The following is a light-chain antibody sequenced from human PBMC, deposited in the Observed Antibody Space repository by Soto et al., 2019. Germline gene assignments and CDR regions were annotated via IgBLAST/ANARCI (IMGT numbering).Light chain of an antibody. CDR3: QSYDSSLRGKV. Sequence: QSVLTQPPSVSGAPGQRVTISCTGSGSNIGAGYDVHWYQQLPGTAPKLLIYDNKNRPSGVPDRFSGSKSGTSASLAITGLQAEDEADYYCQSYDSSLRGKVFGGGTQLTVL. CDR2: DNK. V-gene: IGLV1-40*01. CDR1: GSNIGAGYD. J-gene: IGLJ2*01.